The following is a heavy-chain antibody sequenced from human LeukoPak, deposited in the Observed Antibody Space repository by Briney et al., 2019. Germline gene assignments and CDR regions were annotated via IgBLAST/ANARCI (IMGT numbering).Heavy chain of an antibody. J-gene: IGHJ3*02. Sequence: GRSLRLSCAASGFTFDDYAMHWVRQAPGKGLEWVSGISWNSGSIGYADSVKGRFTISRDNAKNSLCLQMNSLRAEDTALYYCAKDIWGATSFGAFDIWGQGTMVTVSS. CDR3: AKDIWGATSFGAFDI. CDR1: GFTFDDYA. CDR2: ISWNSGSI. D-gene: IGHD1-26*01. V-gene: IGHV3-9*01.